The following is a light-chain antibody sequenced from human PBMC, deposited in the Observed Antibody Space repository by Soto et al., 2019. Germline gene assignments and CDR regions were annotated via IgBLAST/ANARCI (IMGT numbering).Light chain of an antibody. V-gene: IGLV6-57*04. CDR1: SGSIASNY. Sequence: NFMLTQPHSVSESPGKTVTISCTRSSGSIASNYVQWYQQRPGSAPTTVIYEDNQRPSGAPDRFSGSIDSSSNSASLTNSGLKTEDDAHYNCKCYDSRNHWVFGGGTQLTV. CDR2: EDN. J-gene: IGLJ3*02. CDR3: KCYDSRNHWV.